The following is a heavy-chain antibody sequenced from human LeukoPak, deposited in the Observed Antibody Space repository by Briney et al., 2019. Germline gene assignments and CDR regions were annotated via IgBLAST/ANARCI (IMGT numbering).Heavy chain of an antibody. V-gene: IGHV1-2*02. CDR3: ARDQAYYFDY. CDR1: GYTFTGYY. Sequence: ASVKVYCKTSGYTFTGYYMHWVRQAPGQGLEWMGWINPDSGGTHYAQKFQGRVTMTRDTSISTAYMELSRLTSDDTAVYYCARDQAYYFDYWGQGTLVTVSS. J-gene: IGHJ4*02. CDR2: INPDSGGT.